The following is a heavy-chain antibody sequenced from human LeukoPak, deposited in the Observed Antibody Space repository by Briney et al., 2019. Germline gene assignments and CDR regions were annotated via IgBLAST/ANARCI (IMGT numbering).Heavy chain of an antibody. D-gene: IGHD6-19*01. CDR2: IKQDGSEK. Sequence: GGSLRLSCAASGFTFSSYWMSWVRQAPGKGVECVVNIKQDGSEKYHVDSVKGRFTISRDNAENSLYLQMNSLRGEDTAVYFCARAGYSSGWDYWGQGTLVTVSS. CDR3: ARAGYSSGWDY. V-gene: IGHV3-7*01. J-gene: IGHJ4*02. CDR1: GFTFSSYW.